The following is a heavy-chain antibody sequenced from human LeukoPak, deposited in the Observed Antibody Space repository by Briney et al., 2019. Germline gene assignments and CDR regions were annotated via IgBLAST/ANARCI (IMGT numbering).Heavy chain of an antibody. CDR1: GFTFNNYA. Sequence: GGSLRLSCATSGFTFNNYAMSWVRQAPGKGLEWVSAISSSGGSTFYADSVKGRFSISRDNSNNTLYLQMNSPRAEDTAVYYCAKRTGRDTREYWGQGTLVTVSS. D-gene: IGHD5-18*01. V-gene: IGHV3-23*01. J-gene: IGHJ4*02. CDR3: AKRTGRDTREY. CDR2: ISSSGGST.